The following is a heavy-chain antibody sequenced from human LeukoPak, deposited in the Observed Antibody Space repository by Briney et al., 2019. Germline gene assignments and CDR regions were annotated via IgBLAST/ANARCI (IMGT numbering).Heavy chain of an antibody. CDR2: ITKSGDST. CDR3: TKDYCGKFCSAV. CDR1: GFTFSAFG. V-gene: IGHV3-23*01. Sequence: GGSLRLSCAASGFTFSAFGMNWVRQTPGKGLEWVSTITKSGDSTYYVDSVKGRFTISRDNSKNTLYLQMNSLRAEDTAKYYCTKDYCGKFCSAVWGQGTTVTVSS. J-gene: IGHJ6*02. D-gene: IGHD3-9*01.